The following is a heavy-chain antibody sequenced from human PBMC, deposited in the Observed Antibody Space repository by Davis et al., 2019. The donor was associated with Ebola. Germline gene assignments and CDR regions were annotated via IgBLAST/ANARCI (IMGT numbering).Heavy chain of an antibody. CDR3: ARLGQWLVGGYFDL. CDR1: GGTFSSYA. Sequence: SVKVSCKASGGTFSSYAINWVRQAPGQGLEWMGRIIPILGTANYAQKLQGRVTMTTDTSTSTAYMELRGLRSDDTAVYYCARLGQWLVGGYFDLWGRGTLVTVST. V-gene: IGHV1-69*04. J-gene: IGHJ2*01. CDR2: IIPILGTA. D-gene: IGHD6-19*01.